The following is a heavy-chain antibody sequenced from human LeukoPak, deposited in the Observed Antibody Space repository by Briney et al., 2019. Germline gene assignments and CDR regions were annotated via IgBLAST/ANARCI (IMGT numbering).Heavy chain of an antibody. CDR2: IKQDGSEK. CDR3: AKDFHRLGEFDAFDI. V-gene: IGHV3-7*03. CDR1: GFTFSSYW. D-gene: IGHD3-16*01. Sequence: GRSLRPSCAASGFTFSSYWMSWVRQAPGKGLEWVANIKQDGSEKYYVDSVKGRFTISRDNAKNSLYLQMNSLRAEDTALYYCAKDFHRLGEFDAFDIWGQGTVVTVSS. J-gene: IGHJ3*02.